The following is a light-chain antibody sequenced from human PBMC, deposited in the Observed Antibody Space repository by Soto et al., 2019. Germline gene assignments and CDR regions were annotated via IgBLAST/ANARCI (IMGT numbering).Light chain of an antibody. V-gene: IGLV2-14*01. J-gene: IGLJ2*01. CDR1: SIDVGSYNY. Sequence: QSALTQPASVSGSPGQSITISCTGTSIDVGSYNYVSWYQQHPGKAPKLMIYDVSNRPSGVSNRFSGSKSANTASLTISGLQAEDEADYYCSSYTGSSTYVVFGGGTKLTVL. CDR2: DVS. CDR3: SSYTGSSTYVV.